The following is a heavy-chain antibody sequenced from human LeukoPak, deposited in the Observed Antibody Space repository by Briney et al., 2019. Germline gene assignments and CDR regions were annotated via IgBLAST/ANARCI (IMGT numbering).Heavy chain of an antibody. CDR3: ARRLYCSGGSCPIPYYYYYMDV. CDR2: IYYSGST. Sequence: PSETLSLTCTVSGRSISSYYWSWIRQPPGKGLEWIGYIYYSGSTNYNPSLKSRVTISVDTSKNQFSLKLSSVTAADTAVYYCARRLYCSGGSCPIPYYYYYMDVWGKGTTVTVSS. CDR1: GRSISSYY. V-gene: IGHV4-59*01. D-gene: IGHD2-15*01. J-gene: IGHJ6*03.